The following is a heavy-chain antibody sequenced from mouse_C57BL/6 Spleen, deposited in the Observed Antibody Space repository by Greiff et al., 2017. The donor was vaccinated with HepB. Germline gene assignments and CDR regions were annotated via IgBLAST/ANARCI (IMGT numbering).Heavy chain of an antibody. CDR1: GYAFSSSW. Sequence: VQLQESGPELVKPGASVKISCKASGYAFSSSWMNWVKQRPGKGLEWIGRIYPGDGDTNYNGKFKGKATLTADKSSSTAYMQLSSLTSEDSAVYFCARDYYSNSLAYWGQGTLVTVSA. D-gene: IGHD2-5*01. CDR2: IYPGDGDT. CDR3: ARDYYSNSLAY. J-gene: IGHJ3*01. V-gene: IGHV1-82*01.